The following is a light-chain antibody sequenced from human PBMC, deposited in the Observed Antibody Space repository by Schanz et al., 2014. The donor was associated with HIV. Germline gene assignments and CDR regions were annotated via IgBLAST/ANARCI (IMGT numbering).Light chain of an antibody. CDR3: TSYTSTNTWV. CDR2: EVT. Sequence: QSALTQPASVSGSPGQSITISCSGVRNNVGIYDLVSWYQHHPGKGPKLLIYEVTKRPSGVSNRFSGSKSGNTASLTISDFQAEDEAYYYCTSYTSTNTWVFGGGTKLTVL. V-gene: IGLV2-14*02. CDR1: RNNVGIYDL. J-gene: IGLJ3*02.